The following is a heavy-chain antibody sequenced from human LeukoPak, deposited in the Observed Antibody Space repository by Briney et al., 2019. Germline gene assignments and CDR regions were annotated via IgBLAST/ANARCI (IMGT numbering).Heavy chain of an antibody. CDR1: GGSISSSSHY. Sequence: SETLSLTCTVSGGSISSSSHYWGWIRQPPGKGLEWIGSIYHSGSIYYNPTLKSRVTISVDTSKNQFSLKLSSVTAADTAVYYCARTRYYYNSRSYGAPYYFDYWGQGTLVTVSS. J-gene: IGHJ4*02. D-gene: IGHD3-10*01. CDR3: ARTRYYYNSRSYGAPYYFDY. CDR2: IYHSGSI. V-gene: IGHV4-39*01.